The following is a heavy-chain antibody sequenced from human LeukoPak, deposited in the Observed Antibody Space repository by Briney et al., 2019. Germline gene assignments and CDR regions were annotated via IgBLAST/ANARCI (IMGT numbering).Heavy chain of an antibody. Sequence: PSETLSLTCTVSGGSISSYYWSWIRQPAGKGLEWIGRIYTSGSTNYNPSLKSRVTMSVDTSKNQFSLKLSSVTAADTAVYYCAIDAPEQRPNWFDPWGQGALVTVSS. CDR1: GGSISSYY. J-gene: IGHJ5*02. CDR3: AIDAPEQRPNWFDP. D-gene: IGHD6-25*01. CDR2: IYTSGST. V-gene: IGHV4-4*07.